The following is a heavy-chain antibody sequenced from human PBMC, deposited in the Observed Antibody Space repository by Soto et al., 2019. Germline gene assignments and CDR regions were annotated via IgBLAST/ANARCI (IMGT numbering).Heavy chain of an antibody. CDR1: GYTFTSYG. CDR3: AKGIYDFWSGLPWFDP. J-gene: IGHJ5*02. CDR2: ISAYNGNT. Sequence: ASVKVSCKASGYTFTSYGISWVRQAPGQGLEWMGWISAYNGNTNYAQKLQGRVTMTTDTSTSTAYMELRSLRSDDTAVYYCAKGIYDFWSGLPWFDPWGQGTLVTVSS. V-gene: IGHV1-18*01. D-gene: IGHD3-3*01.